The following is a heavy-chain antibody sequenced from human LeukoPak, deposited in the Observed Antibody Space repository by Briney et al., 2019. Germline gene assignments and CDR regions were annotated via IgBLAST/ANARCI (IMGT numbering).Heavy chain of an antibody. Sequence: SETLSLTCTVSGGSISTYYWSWIRQPPGKGLEWIGHIYYSGSTNYNPSLKSRVTMSLDTSTNKFSLKLTSVTAADTAVYYCARGGTVVNGFDYWGQGTLVTVSS. J-gene: IGHJ4*02. CDR3: ARGGTVVNGFDY. CDR2: IYYSGST. CDR1: GGSISTYY. D-gene: IGHD4-23*01. V-gene: IGHV4-59*01.